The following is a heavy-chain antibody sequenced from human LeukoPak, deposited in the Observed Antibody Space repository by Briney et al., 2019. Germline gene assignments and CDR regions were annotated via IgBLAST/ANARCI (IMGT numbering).Heavy chain of an antibody. CDR3: ARDLSGEGDY. CDR1: GGSISSGGYY. D-gene: IGHD7-27*01. CDR2: IYHSGST. Sequence: PSETLSLTCTVSGGSISSGGYYWSWIRQPPGKGLEWIGYIYHSGSTYYNPSLKSRVTISVDRSKNQFSLKLSSVTAADTAVYYCARDLSGEGDYWGQGTLVTVSS. V-gene: IGHV4-30-2*01. J-gene: IGHJ4*02.